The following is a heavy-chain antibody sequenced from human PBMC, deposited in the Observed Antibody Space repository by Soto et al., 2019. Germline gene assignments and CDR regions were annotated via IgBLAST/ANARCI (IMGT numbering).Heavy chain of an antibody. J-gene: IGHJ4*02. D-gene: IGHD1-26*01. CDR1: GFTFSSYA. V-gene: IGHV3-21*01. CDR2: ISGGSTYI. Sequence: GGSLRLSCAASGFTFSSYALNWVRQAPGKGLDWVSSISGGSTYIYHADSVRGRFTISRDNAKNSLYLQMNSLRVEDTAVYFCASGKSGSYDYWGQGTLVTVSS. CDR3: ASGKSGSYDY.